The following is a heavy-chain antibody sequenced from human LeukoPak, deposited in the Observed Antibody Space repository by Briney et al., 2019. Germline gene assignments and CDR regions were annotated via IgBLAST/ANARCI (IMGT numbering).Heavy chain of an antibody. CDR1: GYTFTSYG. CDR3: ARLEYYDILTGPGGMDV. CDR2: ISAYNGNT. Sequence: GASVKVSCKASGYTFTSYGISWVRQAPGQGLEWMGWISAYNGNTNYAQKLQGRVTITTDTSTSTAYMELRSLRSDDTAVYYCARLEYYDILTGPGGMDVWGQGTTVTVSS. V-gene: IGHV1-18*01. D-gene: IGHD3-9*01. J-gene: IGHJ6*02.